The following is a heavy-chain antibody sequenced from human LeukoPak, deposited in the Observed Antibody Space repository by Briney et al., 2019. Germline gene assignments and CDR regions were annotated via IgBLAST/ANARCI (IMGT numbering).Heavy chain of an antibody. D-gene: IGHD3-10*01. Sequence: SETLSLTCTVSSGSISTSNYYWGWVRQPPGKGLEWIGSIYYRGSTYYNPSLKSRITISVDKSKNQFSLKLSSVTAADTAVYYCAGSGVWFGELLFIDYWGQGTLVTVSS. V-gene: IGHV4-39*07. J-gene: IGHJ4*02. CDR3: AGSGVWFGELLFIDY. CDR2: IYYRGST. CDR1: SGSISTSNYY.